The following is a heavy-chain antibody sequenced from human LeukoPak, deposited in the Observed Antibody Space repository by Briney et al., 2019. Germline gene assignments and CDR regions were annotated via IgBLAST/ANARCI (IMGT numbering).Heavy chain of an antibody. CDR3: ASHSSGWWSYFDY. J-gene: IGHJ4*02. Sequence: SQTLSLTCTVSGGSISSGGYYWSWIRQPPGKGLEWIGYIYHSGSTYYNPSLKSRVTISVDRSKNQFSLKLSSVTAADTAVYYCASHSSGWWSYFDYWGQGTLVTVSS. CDR2: IYHSGST. D-gene: IGHD6-19*01. V-gene: IGHV4-30-2*01. CDR1: GGSISSGGYY.